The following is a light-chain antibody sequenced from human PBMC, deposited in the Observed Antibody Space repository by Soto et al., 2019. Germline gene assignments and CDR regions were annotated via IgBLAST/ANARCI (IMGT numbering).Light chain of an antibody. CDR2: GAS. V-gene: IGKV3D-15*01. Sequence: IVLTQSPGTVSMSPVEIAPLSFMAIQSVSSSYLAWYQQKPGQAPRLLIYGASSRATGIPARFSGSGSGTEFTLSISSLQSEDSAVYYCQQYNNWPPITFGQGTRLEIK. J-gene: IGKJ5*01. CDR1: QSVSSSY. CDR3: QQYNNWPPIT.